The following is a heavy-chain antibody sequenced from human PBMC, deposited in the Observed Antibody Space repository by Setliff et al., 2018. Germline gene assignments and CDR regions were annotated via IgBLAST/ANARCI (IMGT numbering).Heavy chain of an antibody. J-gene: IGHJ5*02. CDR2: IYWSGNT. CDR3: ASNRAAMALDDP. Sequence: SETLSLTCTVSGGSISTATYYRGWVRQSPGKGLEWIGSIYWSGNTWYNPSFKSRVTISIDTSKNQFSLKMSSVTAADTAVYYCASNRAAMALDDPWGQGKLVTVSS. V-gene: IGHV4-39*01. D-gene: IGHD5-18*01. CDR1: GGSISTATYY.